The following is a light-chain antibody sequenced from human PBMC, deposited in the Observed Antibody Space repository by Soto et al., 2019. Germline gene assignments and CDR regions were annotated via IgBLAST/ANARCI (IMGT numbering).Light chain of an antibody. CDR3: TSFAGSNNLGV. V-gene: IGLV2-8*01. Sequence: QSALTQPPSASGSLGQSVTISCTGTSSDVGGYNYVSWYQQHPGKAPKLMIYEVTKRPSGVPDRFSGSRSGNTASLTVSGLQSDDEADYYCTSFAGSNNLGVFGGGTKLTVL. CDR1: SSDVGGYNY. CDR2: EVT. J-gene: IGLJ2*01.